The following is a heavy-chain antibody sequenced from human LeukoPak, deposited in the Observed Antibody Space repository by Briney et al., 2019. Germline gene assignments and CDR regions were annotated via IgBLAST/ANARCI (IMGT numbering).Heavy chain of an antibody. CDR2: LSGSGYNT. CDR3: AKDPYGTRYFDY. J-gene: IGHJ4*02. V-gene: IGHV3-23*01. CDR1: GFTFSSYA. D-gene: IGHD2-2*01. Sequence: GGSLRLSCAASGFTFSSYALSWVRQAPGKGLEWVSSLSGSGYNTYYADSVKGRFTISRDNSKNTVYLQMNSVRAEDTAVYYCAKDPYGTRYFDYLGQGTLVTVSS.